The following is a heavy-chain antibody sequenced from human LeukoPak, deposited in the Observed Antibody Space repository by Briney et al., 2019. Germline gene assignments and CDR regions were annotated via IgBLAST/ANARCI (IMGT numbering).Heavy chain of an antibody. CDR1: GGSIRSHY. J-gene: IGHJ4*02. V-gene: IGHV4-59*11. CDR3: ARGGNYYDSSALFDY. CDR2: IYYSGST. D-gene: IGHD3-22*01. Sequence: KPSETLSLTCTASGGSIRSHYWSWIGQPPWQGLHWIGYIYYSGSTNYNPSLKSRVTLSVDTSKNQFSLKLSSVTAADTAVYYCARGGNYYDSSALFDYWGQGTLVTVSS.